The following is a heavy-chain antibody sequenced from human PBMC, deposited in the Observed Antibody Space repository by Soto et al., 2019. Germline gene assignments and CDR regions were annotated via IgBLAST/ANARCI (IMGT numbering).Heavy chain of an antibody. D-gene: IGHD3-16*01. V-gene: IGHV2-5*02. CDR2: IYWDDDK. CDR3: AHRFNYYDLSAFFDC. Sequence: QITLKESGPTLVQPTQTLTLTCTFSGFSFTTSGVGVGWVRQPPGKALEWLALIYWDDDKRYSPSLKSRLTITKDTSKNQVVLIMTNMDPVDTSTYYCAHRFNYYDLSAFFDCWGQGTLVTVSS. J-gene: IGHJ4*02. CDR1: GFSFTTSGVG.